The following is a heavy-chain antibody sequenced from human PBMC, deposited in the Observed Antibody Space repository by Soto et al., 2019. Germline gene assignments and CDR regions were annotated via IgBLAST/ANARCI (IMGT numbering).Heavy chain of an antibody. V-gene: IGHV1-69*02. CDR3: ARQSGYGNAFAI. CDR2: IIPILGIA. J-gene: IGHJ3*02. Sequence: QVQLVQSGAEVKKPGSSVKVSCKASGGTFSSYTISWVRQAPGQGLEWMGRIIPILGIANYAQKFQGRVTITATKSTNTAYMELSSLRSEDTAVYYCARQSGYGNAFAIWGQGTMVTVSS. D-gene: IGHD5-12*01. CDR1: GGTFSSYT.